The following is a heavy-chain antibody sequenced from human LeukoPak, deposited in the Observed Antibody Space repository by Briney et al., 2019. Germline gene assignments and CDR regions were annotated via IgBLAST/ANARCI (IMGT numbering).Heavy chain of an antibody. J-gene: IGHJ4*02. Sequence: GGSLRLSCAVSGITLSNYGMTWVRQAPGKGLEWVAGISDTGGRTNYADSVKGRFTISRDNPRNTLYLQMNSLRAEDQAVYFCAKRGVVIRVILVGFHKEAYYFDSWGQGALVTVSS. D-gene: IGHD3-22*01. V-gene: IGHV3-23*01. CDR2: ISDTGGRT. CDR3: AKRGVVIRVILVGFHKEAYYFDS. CDR1: GITLSNYG.